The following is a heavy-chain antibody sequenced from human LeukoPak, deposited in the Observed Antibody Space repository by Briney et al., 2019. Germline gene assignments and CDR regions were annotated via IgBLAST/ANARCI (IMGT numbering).Heavy chain of an antibody. V-gene: IGHV3-66*01. CDR1: GFTFSSYA. Sequence: PGGSPRLSCAASGFTFSSYAMTWVRQAPGKGLEWVSLIYSGGSTYYADSVKGRFTISRDNSKNTLYLQMNSLRAEDTAVYYCARDHIAAGGTANYYYYYYMDVWGKGTTVTISS. D-gene: IGHD6-13*01. CDR2: IYSGGST. J-gene: IGHJ6*03. CDR3: ARDHIAAGGTANYYYYYYMDV.